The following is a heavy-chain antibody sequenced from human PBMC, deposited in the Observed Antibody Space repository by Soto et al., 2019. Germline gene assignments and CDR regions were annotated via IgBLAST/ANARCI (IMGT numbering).Heavy chain of an antibody. CDR3: ARAMVRGVIRYYYYGMDV. D-gene: IGHD3-10*01. CDR1: GFTFSSYA. J-gene: IGHJ6*02. CDR2: ISYDGSNK. V-gene: IGHV3-30-3*01. Sequence: GGSLRLSCAASGFTFSSYAMHWVRQAPGKGLEWVAVISYDGSNKYYADSVKGRFTISRDNSKNTLYLQMNSLRAEDTAVYYCARAMVRGVIRYYYYGMDVWGQGTTVTVSS.